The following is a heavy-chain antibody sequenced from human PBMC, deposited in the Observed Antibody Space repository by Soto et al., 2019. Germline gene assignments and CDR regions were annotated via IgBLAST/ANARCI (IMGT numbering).Heavy chain of an antibody. CDR1: GFTFTSYG. J-gene: IGHJ5*02. CDR3: AGEWGRWFGELPNWFDP. CDR2: SSAYNGNT. Sequence: QVQLVQSGAEVKKPGASVKVSCKASGFTFTSYGISWVRQAPGQGLEWMGWSSAYNGNTNYPQKLQGRVTMTTDTTTSTAYMELRSLRSDATAVYYCAGEWGRWFGELPNWFDPWGQGTLVTVSS. V-gene: IGHV1-18*01. D-gene: IGHD3-10*01.